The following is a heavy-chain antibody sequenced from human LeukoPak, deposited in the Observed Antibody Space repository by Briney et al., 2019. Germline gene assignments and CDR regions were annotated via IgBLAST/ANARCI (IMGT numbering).Heavy chain of an antibody. V-gene: IGHV3-30*18. J-gene: IGHJ4*02. Sequence: GGSLRLSCAASGFTFSSYGMHWVRQAPGKGLEWVGVISYDGSSKYYADSVKGRFSISRDNSKNTLYLQMNSLRAEDTAVYYCAKEGENTYYYDTSGYFPPDYWGQGTLVTVSS. CDR3: AKEGENTYYYDTSGYFPPDY. D-gene: IGHD3-22*01. CDR2: ISYDGSSK. CDR1: GFTFSSYG.